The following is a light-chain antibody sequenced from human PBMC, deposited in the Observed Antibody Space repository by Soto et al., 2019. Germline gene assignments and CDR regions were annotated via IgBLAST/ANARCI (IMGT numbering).Light chain of an antibody. CDR1: SSNIGNNY. J-gene: IGLJ1*01. CDR2: DNN. Sequence: QSVLTQPPSVSAAPGQKVTISCSGSSSNIGNNYVSWYQQLPGTAPKLLIYDNNKRPSGIPDRFSGSKSGTSATLGITGLQTGDEADYYCSSYTSSSTPDVFGTGTKVTVL. V-gene: IGLV1-51*01. CDR3: SSYTSSSTPDV.